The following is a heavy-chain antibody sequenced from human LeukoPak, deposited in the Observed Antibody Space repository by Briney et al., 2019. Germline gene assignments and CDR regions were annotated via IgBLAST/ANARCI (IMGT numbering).Heavy chain of an antibody. J-gene: IGHJ4*02. V-gene: IGHV4-61*05. D-gene: IGHD6-13*01. CDR1: GDSITSSSYY. CDR3: ASLGYSSSWYYFDY. Sequence: SETLSLTCSVSGDSITSSSYYWAWIRQPPEKGLEWIGYIYYSGSTNYNPSLKSRVTISVDTSKNQFSLKLSSVTAADTAVYYCASLGYSSSWYYFDYWGQGTLVTVSS. CDR2: IYYSGST.